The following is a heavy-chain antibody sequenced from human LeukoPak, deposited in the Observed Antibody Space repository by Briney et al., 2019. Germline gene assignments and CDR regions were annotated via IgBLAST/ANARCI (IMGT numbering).Heavy chain of an antibody. CDR3: ARGSGSSVY. J-gene: IGHJ4*02. Sequence: GGSLRLSCAASGFTFSSYTMNWVRQAPGKGLEWLSYISSGSSTIYYADSVKGRFTTSRDNAKNSLYLQMNSLRAEDTAVYYCARGSGSSVYWGQGTLVTVSS. CDR2: ISSGSSTI. V-gene: IGHV3-48*01. CDR1: GFTFSSYT. D-gene: IGHD1-26*01.